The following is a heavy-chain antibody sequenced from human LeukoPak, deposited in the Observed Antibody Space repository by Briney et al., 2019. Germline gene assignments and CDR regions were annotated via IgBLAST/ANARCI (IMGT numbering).Heavy chain of an antibody. D-gene: IGHD6-13*01. CDR2: IRSTGDYI. Sequence: PGGSLRLSCAGSGDGFTRHTMNWVRRAPGKGLEWISYIRSTGDYIYYADSVKGRFTISRDNARTSVYLQMNSLRVEGTAIYYCAREYDSRARFDSWGHGTLVTVSS. J-gene: IGHJ4*01. CDR3: AREYDSRARFDS. V-gene: IGHV3-21*05. CDR1: GDGFTRHT.